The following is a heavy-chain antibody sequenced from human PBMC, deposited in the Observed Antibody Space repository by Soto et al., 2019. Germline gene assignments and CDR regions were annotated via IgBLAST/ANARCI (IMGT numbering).Heavy chain of an antibody. Sequence: EVQLVESGGGLVKPGGSLRLSCAASGFTFSSYSMNWVRQAPGKGLEWVSSISSSSSYIYYADSVKGRFTISRDNAKNSLYLQMNSLRAEDTAVYYWAPGGYRGYDLYYYYYGMDVWGQGTTVTVSS. J-gene: IGHJ6*02. CDR1: GFTFSSYS. CDR3: APGGYRGYDLYYYYYGMDV. V-gene: IGHV3-21*01. CDR2: ISSSSSYI. D-gene: IGHD5-12*01.